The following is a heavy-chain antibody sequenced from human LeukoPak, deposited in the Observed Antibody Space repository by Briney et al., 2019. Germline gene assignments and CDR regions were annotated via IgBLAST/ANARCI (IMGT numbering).Heavy chain of an antibody. D-gene: IGHD3-3*01. CDR2: ISGSGGST. J-gene: IGHJ4*02. V-gene: IGHV3-23*01. CDR1: GFTFSSYA. CDR3: AKDLTYYDFWSGFLISLNFDY. Sequence: GGSLRLSCAASGFTFSSYAMSWVRQAPGKGLEWVSAISGSGGSTYYADSVKGRFTISGDNSKSTLYLQMNSLRAEDTAVYYCAKDLTYYDFWSGFLISLNFDYWGQGTLVTVSS.